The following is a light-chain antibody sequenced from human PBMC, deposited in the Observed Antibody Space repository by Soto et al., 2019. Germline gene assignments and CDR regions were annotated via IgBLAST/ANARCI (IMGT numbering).Light chain of an antibody. CDR3: QQYGSSPTWT. Sequence: EIVLTQSPGTLSLSPGDRATLSCRASQIVSSSYLAWYQQKPGQAPRRLNYGASSRATGIPDRFSGSGSGTDFTLTISRLEPEDFAGYYCQQYGSSPTWTFGQGTKVEIK. J-gene: IGKJ1*01. CDR1: QIVSSSY. V-gene: IGKV3-20*01. CDR2: GAS.